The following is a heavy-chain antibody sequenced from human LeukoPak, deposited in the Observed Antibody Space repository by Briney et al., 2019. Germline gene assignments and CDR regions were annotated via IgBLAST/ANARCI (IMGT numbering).Heavy chain of an antibody. J-gene: IGHJ6*02. CDR2: ISAYNGNT. CDR1: GYTFTSYG. V-gene: IGHV1-18*01. D-gene: IGHD3-3*01. Sequence: GASVKVSCKASGYTFTSYGISWVRQPPGQGLEWMGWISAYNGNTNYAQKLQVRVTMTTDTSTSTAYMGLRSLRSDDTAVYYCARDAHPPSITIFGVVIIDYYGMDAWGQGTTVTVSS. CDR3: ARDAHPPSITIFGVVIIDYYGMDA.